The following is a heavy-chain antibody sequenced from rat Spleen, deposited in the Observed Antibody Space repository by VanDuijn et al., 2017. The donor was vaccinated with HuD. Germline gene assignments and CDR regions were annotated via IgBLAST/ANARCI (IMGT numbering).Heavy chain of an antibody. V-gene: IGHV5-31*01. D-gene: IGHD1-2*01. J-gene: IGHJ2*01. Sequence: EVQLVESGGGLVQPGRSLKLSCVASGFTFNNYWMTWIRQAPGKGLEWVASITYDSFSTNYRASVKGRFTISRDNAKSTLYLQMDSLRSEDTATYYCATSGAAISGYWGQGVMVTVSS. CDR3: ATSGAAISGY. CDR2: ITYDSFST. CDR1: GFTFNNYW.